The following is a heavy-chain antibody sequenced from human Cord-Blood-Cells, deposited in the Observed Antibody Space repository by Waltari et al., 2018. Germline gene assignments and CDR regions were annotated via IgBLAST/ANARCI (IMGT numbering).Heavy chain of an antibody. CDR1: GFTFDDYA. CDR2: ISWNSGSI. V-gene: IGHV3-9*01. CDR3: AKGEWELSPLDY. D-gene: IGHD1-26*01. J-gene: IGHJ4*02. Sequence: EVQLVESGGGLVQPGRSLRLSCAASGFTFDDYAMHWVRQAPGKGLEWVSGISWNSGSIGYADSVKGRFTISRDNAKNSLYLQMNSLRAEDTALYYCAKGEWELSPLDYWGQGTLVTVSS.